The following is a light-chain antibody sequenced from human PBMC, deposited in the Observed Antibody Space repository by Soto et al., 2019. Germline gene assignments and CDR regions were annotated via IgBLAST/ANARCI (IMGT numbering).Light chain of an antibody. CDR3: QQYGSSPYT. J-gene: IGKJ2*01. CDR1: QSVSSSY. V-gene: IGKV3-20*01. CDR2: DAS. Sequence: EVALTQSAGTLSLSPGERATLSCRASQSVSSSYLAWYQQKPGQAPRLLIYDASSRATGIPDRFSGSGSGTDFTRTISSLEPEDFAVYYCQQYGSSPYTFGQGTKLEIK.